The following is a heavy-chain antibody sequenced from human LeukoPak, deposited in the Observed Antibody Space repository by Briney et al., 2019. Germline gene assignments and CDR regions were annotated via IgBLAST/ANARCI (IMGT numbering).Heavy chain of an antibody. CDR1: GFSFSTYW. CDR2: IKEDGSKD. Sequence: GGSLRLSCAASGFSFSTYWMSWVRQTPGEGLEWVANIKEDGSKDYYVDSVRGRFTKSRDNAKNSLYLQMNSLRVEDSAVYYCARDAGGYDSWGQGTLVTVSS. D-gene: IGHD5-12*01. CDR3: ARDAGGYDS. J-gene: IGHJ5*01. V-gene: IGHV3-7*01.